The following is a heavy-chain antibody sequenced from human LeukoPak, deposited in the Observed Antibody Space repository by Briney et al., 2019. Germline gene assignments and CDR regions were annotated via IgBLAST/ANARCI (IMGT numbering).Heavy chain of an antibody. CDR3: AKFPPILTGYPGNDY. CDR2: ISGSGSST. Sequence: PGGPLRLSCAASGFTFSSYAMSWVRQAPGKGLEWVSAISGSGSSTYYADSVKGRFTISRDNSKNTLYLQMNSLRAEDTAVYYCAKFPPILTGYPGNDYWGQGTLVTVSS. V-gene: IGHV3-23*01. D-gene: IGHD3-9*01. J-gene: IGHJ4*02. CDR1: GFTFSSYA.